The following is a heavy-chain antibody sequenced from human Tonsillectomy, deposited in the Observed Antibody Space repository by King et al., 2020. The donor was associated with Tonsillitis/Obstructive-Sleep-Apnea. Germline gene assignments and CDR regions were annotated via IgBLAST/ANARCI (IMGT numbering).Heavy chain of an antibody. CDR1: GYTFTYYG. D-gene: IGHD6-13*01. CDR3: ARDHYSSSWSAHGYYYGMDV. J-gene: IGHJ6*02. CDR2: ISAYNGDT. Sequence: AQLVQSGAEVKKPGASVRVSCKASGYTFTYYGISWVRQAPGQGLEWMGWISAYNGDTNYAQKLPGRVNVTTDTSTGTAYMDLRSLRSDDTAVYYCARDHYSSSWSAHGYYYGMDVWGQGTTITVSS. V-gene: IGHV1-18*01.